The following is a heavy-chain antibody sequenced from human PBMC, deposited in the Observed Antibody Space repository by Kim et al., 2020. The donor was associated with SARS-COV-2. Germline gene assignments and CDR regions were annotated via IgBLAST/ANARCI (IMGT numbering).Heavy chain of an antibody. CDR2: ISYDGTYT. CDR3: AKVPSRWELRRGYYGMDV. Sequence: GGSLRLSCAASGFTFSIYGMHWVRQAPGKGLEWVAVISYDGTYTYYADSVKGRFTVSRDNSKNTVYLQMNSLTPEDTAMFYCAKVPSRWELRRGYYGMDVWGQGTTVTVSS. CDR1: GFTFSIYG. J-gene: IGHJ6*02. V-gene: IGHV3-30*18. D-gene: IGHD1-26*01.